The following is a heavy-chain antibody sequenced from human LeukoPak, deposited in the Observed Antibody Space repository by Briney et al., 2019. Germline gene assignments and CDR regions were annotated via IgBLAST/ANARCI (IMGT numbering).Heavy chain of an antibody. CDR1: GFTFSNSG. CDR3: ARKRSPGAFDI. Sequence: NPGGSLRLSCAASGFTFSNSGMTWVRQAPGKGLDWVSSINSYSSDIYYADSVKGRSTISRDNAKNSLYLQMNSLRAEDTAVYYCARKRSPGAFDIWGQGTMVTVSS. V-gene: IGHV3-21*01. J-gene: IGHJ3*02. CDR2: INSYSSDI.